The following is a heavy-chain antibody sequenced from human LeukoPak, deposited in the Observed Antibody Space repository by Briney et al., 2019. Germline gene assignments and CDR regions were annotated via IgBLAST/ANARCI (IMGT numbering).Heavy chain of an antibody. CDR2: INHSGST. D-gene: IGHD3-10*01. V-gene: IGHV4-34*01. Sequence: SETLSLTCAVYGGSFSGYYWSWIRQPPGKGLEWIGEINHSGSTNYNPSLKSRVTISVDTSKNQFSLKLSSVTAADTAVYYCASIRITMVRGVMLDYWGQGTLVTVSS. J-gene: IGHJ4*02. CDR3: ASIRITMVRGVMLDY. CDR1: GGSFSGYY.